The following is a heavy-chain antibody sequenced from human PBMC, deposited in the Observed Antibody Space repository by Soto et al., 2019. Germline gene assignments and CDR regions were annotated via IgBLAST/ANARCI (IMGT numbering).Heavy chain of an antibody. D-gene: IGHD3-10*01. J-gene: IGHJ5*02. Sequence: QITLKESGRTLVKPTQTLTLTCTFSGFSLSTNGVGVGWIRQPPGKALEWLALIYWDGDKRYSPSLKSRLTVTKDTSNNQVVLTMSNMDPVDTDKYYCATIANYYQFDWFDPWGQGILVTVSS. CDR2: IYWDGDK. V-gene: IGHV2-5*02. CDR1: GFSLSTNGVG. CDR3: ATIANYYQFDWFDP.